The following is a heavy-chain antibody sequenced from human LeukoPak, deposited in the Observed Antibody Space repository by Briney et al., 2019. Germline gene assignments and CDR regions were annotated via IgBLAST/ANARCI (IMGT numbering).Heavy chain of an antibody. CDR3: VRRAGAYSHPYDY. J-gene: IGHJ4*02. D-gene: IGHD4/OR15-4a*01. V-gene: IGHV3-53*01. CDR2: IYSDNT. CDR1: RFTVSGNS. Sequence: GGSLRLSCTVSRFTVSGNSMSWVRQAPGKGLAWVSFIYSDNTHYSDSVKGRFTISRDNSKNTLYLQMNSLRAEETAVYYCVRRAGAYSHPYDYWGQGTLVTVSS.